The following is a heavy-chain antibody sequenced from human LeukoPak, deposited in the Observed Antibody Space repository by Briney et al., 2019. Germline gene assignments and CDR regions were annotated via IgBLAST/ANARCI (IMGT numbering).Heavy chain of an antibody. V-gene: IGHV3-9*01. CDR2: ISWNSGSI. D-gene: IGHD3-16*01. J-gene: IGHJ6*02. CDR3: ATLGGANYYYYGMDV. Sequence: PGRSLRLSCAASGFTFDDYAMHWVRQAPGKGLEWVSGISWNSGSIGYADSVKGRFTISRDNAKNSLYLQMNSLRAEDTALYYCATLGGANYYYYGMDVWGQGTTVTVSS. CDR1: GFTFDDYA.